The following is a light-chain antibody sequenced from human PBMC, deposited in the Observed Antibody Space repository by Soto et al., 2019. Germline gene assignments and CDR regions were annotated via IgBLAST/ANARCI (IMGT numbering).Light chain of an antibody. J-gene: IGLJ2*01. CDR3: SSYVGSCARVV. Sequence: QSVLTQPASVSGSPGQSITISCTRSSPDFENYNLVSWYQHCPDKAPKLIVYEGTKRPSEISNRFSASESDSTASLTISRIQPEDEADYYGSSYVGSCARVVFGGGTQLTVL. CDR1: SPDFENYNL. V-gene: IGLV2-23*01. CDR2: EGT.